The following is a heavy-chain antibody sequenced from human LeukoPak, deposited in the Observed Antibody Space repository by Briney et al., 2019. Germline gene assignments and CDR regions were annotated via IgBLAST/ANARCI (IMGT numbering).Heavy chain of an antibody. CDR2: IIPIFGTA. Sequence: AASVKVSCKASGGTFSSYAISWVRQAPGQGLEWMGGIIPIFGTANYAQKFQGRVTITADESTSTAYMELSSLRSEDTAVYYCARSGYYYGSGSYPLDVWGQGTTVTVSS. J-gene: IGHJ6*02. CDR1: GGTFSSYA. D-gene: IGHD3-10*01. CDR3: ARSGYYYGSGSYPLDV. V-gene: IGHV1-69*13.